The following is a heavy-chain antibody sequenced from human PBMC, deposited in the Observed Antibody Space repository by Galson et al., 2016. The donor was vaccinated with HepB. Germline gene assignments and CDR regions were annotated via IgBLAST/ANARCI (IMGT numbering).Heavy chain of an antibody. CDR1: GFTFSTYW. CDR2: IKEDGSDK. Sequence: SLRLSCAASGFTFSTYWMIWVRQAPGKGLECVAIIKEDGSDKYYADSVKGRFTISRDNAKNSLYLQMNSLRAEDTAMYYCVRSTDLWGQGTRVTVSS. J-gene: IGHJ4*02. CDR3: VRSTDL. V-gene: IGHV3-7*01.